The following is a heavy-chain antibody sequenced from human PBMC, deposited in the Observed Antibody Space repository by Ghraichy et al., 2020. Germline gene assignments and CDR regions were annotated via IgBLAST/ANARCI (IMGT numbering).Heavy chain of an antibody. CDR1: RFTFSSYS. D-gene: IGHD3-16*01. CDR3: ATSHAITDALRYYQYGMDV. J-gene: IGHJ6*02. CDR2: ISSSSTYI. Sequence: GGSLRLSCAASRFTFSSYSMNWVRQAPGKGLEWVSSISSSSTYIYYADSVKGRFTISRDNAKNSLYLQMNNLRAEDTAVYYCATSHAITDALRYYQYGMDVWGQGTTVTVSS. V-gene: IGHV3-21*01.